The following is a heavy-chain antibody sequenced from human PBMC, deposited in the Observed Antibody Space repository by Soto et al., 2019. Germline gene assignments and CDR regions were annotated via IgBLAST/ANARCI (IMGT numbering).Heavy chain of an antibody. CDR3: ARDFSDYYYYYGMDV. V-gene: IGHV3-48*04. Sequence: GGSLRLSCAASGFTFSSYSMNWVRQAPGKGLEWVSSISSSSTIYYADSVKGRFTISRDNAKNSLYLQMNSLRAEDTAVYYCARDFSDYYYYYGMDVWGQGTTVTVSS. CDR2: ISSSSTI. D-gene: IGHD3-3*02. J-gene: IGHJ6*02. CDR1: GFTFSSYS.